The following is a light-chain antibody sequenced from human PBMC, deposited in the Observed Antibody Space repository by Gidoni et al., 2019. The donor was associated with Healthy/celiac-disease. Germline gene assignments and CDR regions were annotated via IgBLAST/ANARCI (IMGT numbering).Light chain of an antibody. J-gene: IGKJ4*01. V-gene: IGKV1-39*01. Sequence: DIQMTQSPSSLSASVGDRVTITCRASQSISSYLNWYQQKPGKAPKLLIYAAASMQSGVPSRCSDSRSGTGCTLTISSLRPEDFATDCGRQSYSTHRTLGGGTKVEIK. CDR3: RQSYSTHRT. CDR2: AAA. CDR1: QSISSY.